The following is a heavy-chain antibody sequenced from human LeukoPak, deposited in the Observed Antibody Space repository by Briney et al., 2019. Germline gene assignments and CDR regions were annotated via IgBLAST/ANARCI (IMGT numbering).Heavy chain of an antibody. CDR1: RGSISSYC. J-gene: IGHJ4*02. Sequence: SETLSLTCTVSRGSISSYCWSWIRQPPGKGLEWIGYIYFSGTTNYNPSLKSRVTISVDTSKNQFSLRLSSVTAADTAVYYCARSLGGAPVDYWGQGTLVTVSS. CDR3: ARSLGGAPVDY. CDR2: IYFSGTT. V-gene: IGHV4-59*08. D-gene: IGHD1-26*01.